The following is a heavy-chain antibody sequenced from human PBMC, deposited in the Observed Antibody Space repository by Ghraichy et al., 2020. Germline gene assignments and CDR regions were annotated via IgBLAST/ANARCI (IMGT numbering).Heavy chain of an antibody. CDR2: IFHSGIT. D-gene: IGHD5-24*01. J-gene: IGHJ4*02. Sequence: ESLNISCAVSGGSISSGNWWSWVRQPPEKGLEWVGEIFHSGITNYSPSFKSRVTVSVDNSKNQFSLNLSSVTAADTAVYYCARDGRDGYNLGYWGQGTLVTVSS. CDR1: GGSISSGNW. V-gene: IGHV4-4*02. CDR3: ARDGRDGYNLGY.